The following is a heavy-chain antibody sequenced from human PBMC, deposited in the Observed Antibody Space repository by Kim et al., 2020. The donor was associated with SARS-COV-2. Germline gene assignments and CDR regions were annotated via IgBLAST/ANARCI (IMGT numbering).Heavy chain of an antibody. J-gene: IGHJ4*01. CDR3: IHGLAVAGNFHS. D-gene: IGHD6-19*01. CDR1: GFTFSGYD. Sequence: GGSLRLSCAASGFTFSGYDMNWIRQAPGKGLEWVGCIRSSSNNYATEYAATVRGSITVSNDDYKHTLHLKMNSPKTEATAEYYCIHGLAVAGNFHSRG. V-gene: IGHV3-73*01. CDR2: IRSSSNNYAT.